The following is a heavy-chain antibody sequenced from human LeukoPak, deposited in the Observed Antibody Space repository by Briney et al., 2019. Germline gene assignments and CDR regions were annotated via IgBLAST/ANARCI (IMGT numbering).Heavy chain of an antibody. D-gene: IGHD2-2*01. V-gene: IGHV3-21*01. CDR1: GFTFSSYS. CDR2: ISSSSSYI. Sequence: MAGGSLRLSCAASGFTFSSYSMNWVRQAPGKGLEWVSSISSSSSYIYYADSVKGRFTISRDNAKNSLYLQMNSLRAEDTAVYYCAREYCNSTSCYFGYDYWGQGTLVTVSS. J-gene: IGHJ4*02. CDR3: AREYCNSTSCYFGYDY.